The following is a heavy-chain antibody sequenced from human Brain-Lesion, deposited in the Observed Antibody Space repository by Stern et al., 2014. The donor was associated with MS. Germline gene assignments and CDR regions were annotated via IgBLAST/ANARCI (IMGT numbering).Heavy chain of an antibody. D-gene: IGHD5-12*01. J-gene: IGHJ4*02. Sequence: EVQLVQSGAEVKKPGESLKISCEASGYLFDDYWIGWVRQMSGRGLELVAIIFPRDSNTRYSPPAQAQATISADKSITPAYLQWSSLKASDPAMYYCARSPATPSGYDRFDYWGQGALVTVSS. V-gene: IGHV5-51*03. CDR2: IFPRDSNT. CDR3: ARSPATPSGYDRFDY. CDR1: GYLFDDYW.